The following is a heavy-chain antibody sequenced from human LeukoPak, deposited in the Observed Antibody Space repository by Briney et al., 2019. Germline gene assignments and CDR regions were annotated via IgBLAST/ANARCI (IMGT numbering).Heavy chain of an antibody. D-gene: IGHD6-19*01. CDR2: IKQDGSEK. V-gene: IGHV3-7*01. CDR1: GFTFSNYW. Sequence: GGSLRLSCAASGFTFSNYWMTWVRQAPGKGLEWVANIKQDGSEKYYVDSVKGRFTISRDNAKNLLYLQMNSLRAEDTAVYYCARDASSGWPNYFDYWGQGTLVTVSS. CDR3: ARDASSGWPNYFDY. J-gene: IGHJ4*02.